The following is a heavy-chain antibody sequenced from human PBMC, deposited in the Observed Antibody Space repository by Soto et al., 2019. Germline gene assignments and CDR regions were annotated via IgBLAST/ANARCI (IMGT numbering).Heavy chain of an antibody. CDR2: ISYDGSNK. CDR1: GFTFSSYA. V-gene: IGHV3-30-3*01. CDR3: ARDAPTPNSSSWYYFDY. D-gene: IGHD6-13*01. Sequence: GGSLRLSCAASGFTFSSYAMHWVRQAPGKGLEWVAIISYDGSNKYYADSVKGRFTISRDNSKNTLYLQMNSLRAEDTAVYYWARDAPTPNSSSWYYFDYWGQGTLVTVSS. J-gene: IGHJ4*02.